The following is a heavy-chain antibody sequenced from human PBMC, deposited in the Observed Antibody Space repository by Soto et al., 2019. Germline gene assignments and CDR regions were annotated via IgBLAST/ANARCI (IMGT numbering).Heavy chain of an antibody. D-gene: IGHD7-27*01. CDR2: IYYSGST. CDR1: GGSISSGDYY. Sequence: SETLSLTCTVSGGSISSGDYYWSWIRQPPGKGLEWIGYIYYSGSTYYNPSLKGRVTISVDTSKNQFSLKLSSVTAADTAVYYCASTLTQDAFDIWGQGTMVTVSS. CDR3: ASTLTQDAFDI. V-gene: IGHV4-30-4*01. J-gene: IGHJ3*02.